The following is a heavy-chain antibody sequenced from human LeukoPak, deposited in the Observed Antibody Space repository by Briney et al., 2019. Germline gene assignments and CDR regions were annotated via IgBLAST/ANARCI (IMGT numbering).Heavy chain of an antibody. D-gene: IGHD3-3*01. J-gene: IGHJ4*02. Sequence: EASVKVSCKASGYTFTSYDINWVRQAPGQGLEWMGWINPNSGGTNYAQKFQGRVTMTRDTSISTAYMELSRLRSDDTAVYYCARNGVLEWSDLPEGYWGQGTLVTVSS. CDR2: INPNSGGT. CDR3: ARNGVLEWSDLPEGY. CDR1: GYTFTSYD. V-gene: IGHV1-2*02.